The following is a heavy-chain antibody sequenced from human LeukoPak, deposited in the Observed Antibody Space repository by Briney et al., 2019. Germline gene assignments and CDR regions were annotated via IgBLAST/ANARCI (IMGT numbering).Heavy chain of an antibody. V-gene: IGHV7-4-1*02. J-gene: IGHJ4*02. CDR3: ARDSGVAYLDY. Sequence: ASVKVSCKASGYTFSIYGISWVRQAPGQGLEWMGWINTNTGNPTYAQGFTGRFVFSLDTSVSTAYLQISSLKAEDTAVYYCARDSGVAYLDYWGQGTLVTVSS. D-gene: IGHD2-15*01. CDR2: INTNTGNP. CDR1: GYTFSIYG.